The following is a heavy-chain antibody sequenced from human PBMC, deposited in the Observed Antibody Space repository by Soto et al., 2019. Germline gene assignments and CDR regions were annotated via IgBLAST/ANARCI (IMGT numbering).Heavy chain of an antibody. CDR2: ISYDGSNK. CDR1: GFTFSSYG. J-gene: IGHJ6*03. V-gene: IGHV3-30*18. CDR3: AKEDRGFLEWPYWPNYYYMDV. D-gene: IGHD3-3*01. Sequence: GGSLRLSCAASGFTFSSYGMHWVRQAPGKGLEWVAVISYDGSNKYYADSVKGRFTISRDNSKNTLYLQMNSLRAEDTAVYYCAKEDRGFLEWPYWPNYYYMDVWGKGTTVTVSS.